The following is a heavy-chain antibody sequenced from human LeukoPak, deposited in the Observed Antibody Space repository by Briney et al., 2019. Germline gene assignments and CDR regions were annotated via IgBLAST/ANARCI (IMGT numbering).Heavy chain of an antibody. CDR3: ARDAGYCTGGSCWYFDH. D-gene: IGHD2-15*01. J-gene: IGHJ4*02. CDR1: GYTFTDYY. Sequence: CKPSGYTFTDYYMHWVRQAPGQGNEWMGWINLNSGGTNFAQRFQGRVTMTRDTSISTAYMDLSRLISDDTAVYYCARDAGYCTGGSCWYFDHWGQGTLVTVSS. V-gene: IGHV1-2*02. CDR2: INLNSGGT.